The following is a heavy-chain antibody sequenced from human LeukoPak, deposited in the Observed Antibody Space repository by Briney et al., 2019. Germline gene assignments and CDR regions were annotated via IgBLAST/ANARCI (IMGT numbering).Heavy chain of an antibody. CDR2: INHSRST. D-gene: IGHD5-24*01. V-gene: IGHV4-34*01. Sequence: GSLRLSCAASGFTFSSYAMSWVRQAPGKGLEWIGEINHSRSTNYNPSLKSRVTISVDTSKNQFSLKLSSVTAADTAVYYCARGQIRDGYNYDEYWGQGTLVTVSS. J-gene: IGHJ4*02. CDR1: GFTFSSYA. CDR3: ARGQIRDGYNYDEY.